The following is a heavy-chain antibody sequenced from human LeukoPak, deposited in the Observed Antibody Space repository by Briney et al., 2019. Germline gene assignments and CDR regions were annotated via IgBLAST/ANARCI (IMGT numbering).Heavy chain of an antibody. V-gene: IGHV3-48*04. J-gene: IGHJ5*02. CDR1: GFTFSSYS. CDR2: ISSIISTK. CDR3: ARGPMTTVRSGLIFRHWFDP. Sequence: TGGSLRLSCAASGFTFSSYSMNWVRQALGDGLGWVSYISSIISTKYYAFSVKVVFTISRDNAKNSLYLQMNSLRVEDTGWYYCARGPMTTVRSGLIFRHWFDPWGQGTLVTVSS. D-gene: IGHD4-11*01.